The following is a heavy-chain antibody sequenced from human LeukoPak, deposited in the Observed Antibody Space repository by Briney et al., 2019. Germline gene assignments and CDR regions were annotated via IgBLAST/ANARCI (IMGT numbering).Heavy chain of an antibody. Sequence: SETLSLTCAVYGGSFSGYYWSWIRQPPGKGLEWIGEINHSGSTNYNPSLKSRVTISVDTSKNQFSLKLSSVTAADTAVYYCARGGYSYGSFTGYYMDVWGKGTTVTISS. J-gene: IGHJ6*03. CDR1: GGSFSGYY. D-gene: IGHD5-18*01. CDR3: ARGGYSYGSFTGYYMDV. CDR2: INHSGST. V-gene: IGHV4-34*01.